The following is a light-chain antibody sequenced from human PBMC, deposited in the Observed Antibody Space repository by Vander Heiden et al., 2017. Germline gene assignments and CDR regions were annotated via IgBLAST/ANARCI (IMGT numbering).Light chain of an antibody. V-gene: IGKV1-13*02. CDR2: DAS. CDR3: QQFNTYPRT. J-gene: IGKJ2*01. CDR1: QGISSA. Sequence: AIQLTQSPSSLSASVGDRVTITCRASQGISSALAWYQQKPGKAPNLLIYDASSLESGVPSRVSGSGSGTDFTLTISSLQPEDFATYYCQQFNTYPRTFGQGTKLEIK.